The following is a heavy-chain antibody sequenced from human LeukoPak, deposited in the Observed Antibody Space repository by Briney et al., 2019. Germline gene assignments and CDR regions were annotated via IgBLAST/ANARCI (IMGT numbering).Heavy chain of an antibody. CDR1: GGSISSYY. CDR2: IYTSGST. CDR3: AREQQGSGTNYQNRFDS. V-gene: IGHV4-4*07. J-gene: IGHJ5*01. Sequence: SETLSLTCTVSGGSISSYYWSWIRQPAGKGLEWIGRIYTSGSTNYNPSLKSRVTMSVDTSKNQFSLRLSSVTAADTAVYYCAREQQGSGTNYQNRFDSWGRETLVTVSS. D-gene: IGHD3-10*01.